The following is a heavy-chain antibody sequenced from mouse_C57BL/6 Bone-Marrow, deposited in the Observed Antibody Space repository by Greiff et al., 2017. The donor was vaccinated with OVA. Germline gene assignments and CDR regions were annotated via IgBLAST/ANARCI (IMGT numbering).Heavy chain of an antibody. CDR3: ARGDYYGSSYTWFAY. CDR2: IGPGSGST. J-gene: IGHJ3*01. V-gene: IGHV1-77*01. Sequence: VQLQQSGAELVKPGASVKISCKASGYTFTDYYINWVKQRPGQGLEWIGKIGPGSGSTYYNEKFKGKATLTADKSSSTAYMQLSNLTSEDSAVYFCARGDYYGSSYTWFAYWGQGTLVTVSA. D-gene: IGHD1-1*01. CDR1: GYTFTDYY.